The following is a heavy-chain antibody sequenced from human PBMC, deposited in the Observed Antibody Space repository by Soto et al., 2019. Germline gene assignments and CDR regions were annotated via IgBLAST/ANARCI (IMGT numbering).Heavy chain of an antibody. CDR3: ARGRYDILTGYVPSHYYGMDV. Sequence: GASVKVSCKASGGTFSSYTISWVRQAPGQGLEWMGRIIPILGIANYAQKFQGRVTITADKSTSTAYMELSSLRSEDTAVYYCARGRYDILTGYVPSHYYGMDVWGQGTTVTV. D-gene: IGHD3-9*01. CDR1: GGTFSSYT. J-gene: IGHJ6*02. CDR2: IIPILGIA. V-gene: IGHV1-69*02.